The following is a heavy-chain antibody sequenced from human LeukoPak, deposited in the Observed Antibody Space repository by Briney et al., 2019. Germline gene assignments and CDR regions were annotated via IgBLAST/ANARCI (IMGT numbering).Heavy chain of an antibody. J-gene: IGHJ3*02. CDR3: ASHRLARGRLTAFDI. CDR2: IYYSGST. Sequence: PSETLSLTCTVSGGSISSSSDYWGWIRQPPGKGLEWIGSIYYSGSTYYNPSLKSRVTISLDTSKNQFSLRLSSVTAADTAVYYCASHRLARGRLTAFDIWGQGTMVTVSS. V-gene: IGHV4-39*01. D-gene: IGHD3-10*01. CDR1: GGSISSSSDY.